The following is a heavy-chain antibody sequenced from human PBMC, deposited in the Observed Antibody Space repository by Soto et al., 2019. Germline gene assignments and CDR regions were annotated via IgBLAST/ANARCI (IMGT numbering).Heavy chain of an antibody. V-gene: IGHV3-23*01. CDR2: ISGSGGST. CDR3: AKDGWALPGDAFDI. D-gene: IGHD1-26*01. Sequence: PGGSLRLSCAASGFTCSSYAMSCARQAPGKGLEWVSAISGSGGSTYYADSVKGRFTISRDNSKNTLYLQMNSLRAEDTAVYYCAKDGWALPGDAFDIWGQGTMVTVSS. J-gene: IGHJ3*02. CDR1: GFTCSSYA.